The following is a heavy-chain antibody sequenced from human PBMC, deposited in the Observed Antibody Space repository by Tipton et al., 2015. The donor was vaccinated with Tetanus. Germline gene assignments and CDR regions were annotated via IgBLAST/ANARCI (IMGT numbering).Heavy chain of an antibody. D-gene: IGHD3-10*01. J-gene: IGHJ4*02. V-gene: IGHV5-51*01. CDR2: IYPGDSDT. Sequence: QSGPEVKKPGESLKISCKGSGYSFTSYWIGWVRQMPGKGLEWMGIIYPGDSDTRYSPSFQGQVTISADKSISTAYLQWSSLKASDTAMYYCARHMGFGDLLSLLDYWGQGTLATVSS. CDR1: GYSFTSYW. CDR3: ARHMGFGDLLSLLDY.